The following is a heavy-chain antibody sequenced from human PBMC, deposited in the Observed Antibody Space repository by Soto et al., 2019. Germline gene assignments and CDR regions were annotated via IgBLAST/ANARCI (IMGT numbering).Heavy chain of an antibody. CDR3: TTGSVEGI. D-gene: IGHD3-10*01. CDR2: IKTSAGGGAT. J-gene: IGHJ6*02. CDR1: GFSFNEAW. Sequence: EVQLVESAGGLVKPGGSLRLSCVASGFSFNEAWMNWVRQAPGEGLEWVGRIKTSAGGGATDYAAPVQGRFTISRDDSKNALYLHMNSRRTDDTAIYYCTTGSVEGIWGQGTTVTVSS. V-gene: IGHV3-15*07.